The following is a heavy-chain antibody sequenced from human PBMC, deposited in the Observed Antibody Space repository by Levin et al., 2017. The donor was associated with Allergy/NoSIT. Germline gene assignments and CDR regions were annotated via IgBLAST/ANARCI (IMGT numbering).Heavy chain of an antibody. V-gene: IGHV3-15*01. CDR3: TTDLMLRYYDSSGYNDAFDS. Sequence: GESLKISCAASGFTFSNAWMSWVRQAPGKGLEWVGRIKSKTDGGTTDYAAPVKGRFTISRDDSKNTLYLQMNSLKTEDTAVYYCTTDLMLRYYDSSGYNDAFDSWGQGTMVTVSS. J-gene: IGHJ3*02. D-gene: IGHD3-22*01. CDR1: GFTFSNAW. CDR2: IKSKTDGGTT.